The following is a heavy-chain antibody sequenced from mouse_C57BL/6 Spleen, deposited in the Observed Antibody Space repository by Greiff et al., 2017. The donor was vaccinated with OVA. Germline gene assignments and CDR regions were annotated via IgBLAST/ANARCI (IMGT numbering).Heavy chain of an antibody. CDR2: IRLKSDNYAT. CDR3: TREDFMDY. V-gene: IGHV6-3*01. Sequence: EVKVVESGGGLVQPGGSMKLSCVASGFTFSNYWMNWVRQSPEKGLEWVAQIRLKSDNYATHYAESVKGRFTISRDDSKSSVYLQMNNLRAEDTGIYYCTREDFMDYWGQGTTLTVSS. J-gene: IGHJ2*01. D-gene: IGHD1-2*01. CDR1: GFTFSNYW.